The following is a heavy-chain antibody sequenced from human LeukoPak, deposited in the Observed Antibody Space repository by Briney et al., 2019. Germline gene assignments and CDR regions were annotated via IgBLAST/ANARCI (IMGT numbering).Heavy chain of an antibody. Sequence: GRSLRLSCAASGFTFSSYGMHWVRQAPGKGLEWVAVIWYGGSNKYYADSVKGRFTISRDNSKNTLYLQMNSLRAEDTAVYYCAKESGVEYYYYYYMDVWGKGTTVTVSS. CDR3: AKESGVEYYYYYYMDV. V-gene: IGHV3-33*06. CDR2: IWYGGSNK. D-gene: IGHD3-3*01. CDR1: GFTFSSYG. J-gene: IGHJ6*03.